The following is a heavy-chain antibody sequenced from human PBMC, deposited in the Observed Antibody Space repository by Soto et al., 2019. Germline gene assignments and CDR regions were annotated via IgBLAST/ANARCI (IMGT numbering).Heavy chain of an antibody. D-gene: IGHD3-9*01. CDR1: GYTFTSYA. V-gene: IGHV1-3*01. J-gene: IGHJ3*02. CDR2: INAGNGNT. CDR3: ARGYAILTGYSAFDI. Sequence: ASVKVSCKASGYTFTSYAMHWVRQAPGQRLEWMGWINAGNGNTKYSQKFQGRVTITRDTSASTAYMELSSLRSEDTAVYYCARGYAILTGYSAFDIWGQGTMVTVSS.